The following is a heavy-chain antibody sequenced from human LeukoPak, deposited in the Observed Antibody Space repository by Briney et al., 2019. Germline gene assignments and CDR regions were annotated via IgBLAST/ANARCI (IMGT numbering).Heavy chain of an antibody. D-gene: IGHD6-19*01. CDR1: GFTVSSNY. Sequence: GGSLRLSCAASGFTVSSNYMSWVRQAPGKGLEWVSVIYSGGSTYYADSVKGRFTISRDNSKNTLYLQMNSLRAEDMAVYYCARGAPGYSSGWYPDYWGQGTLVTVSS. CDR3: ARGAPGYSSGWYPDY. V-gene: IGHV3-53*01. CDR2: IYSGGST. J-gene: IGHJ4*02.